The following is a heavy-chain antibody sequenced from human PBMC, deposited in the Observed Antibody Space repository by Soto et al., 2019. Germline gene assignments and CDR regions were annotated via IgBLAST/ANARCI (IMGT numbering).Heavy chain of an antibody. Sequence: GGSLRLSCAASGFTFSNAWINWVRQAPGKGLEWVGRVKSKNDGGTTDFAAPVKGRFAISRDDSKNMVYLEMNSLQTEDTAIYYCTTDSYITSIIVRXDYWGHGTLVTVSS. D-gene: IGHD3-22*01. V-gene: IGHV3-15*07. J-gene: IGHJ4*01. CDR2: VKSKNDGGTT. CDR1: GFTFSNAW. CDR3: TTDSYITSIIVRXDY.